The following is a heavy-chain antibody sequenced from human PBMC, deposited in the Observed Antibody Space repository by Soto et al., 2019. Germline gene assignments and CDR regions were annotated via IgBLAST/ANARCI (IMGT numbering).Heavy chain of an antibody. J-gene: IGHJ4*02. V-gene: IGHV4-34*01. D-gene: IGHD3-3*01. CDR3: AHIPSVGVVHY. CDR2: INHSGST. CDR1: GGSFSGYY. Sequence: SETLSLTCAVYGGSFSGYYWSWIRQPPGKGLEWIGEINHSGSTNYNPSLKSRVTISVDTSKNHFSLNLSSVTAADTAVYYCAHIPSVGVVHYWGPGTLVTVSA.